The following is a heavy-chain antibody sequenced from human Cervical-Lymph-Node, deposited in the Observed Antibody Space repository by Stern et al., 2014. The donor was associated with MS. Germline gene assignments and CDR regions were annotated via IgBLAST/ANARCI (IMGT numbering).Heavy chain of an antibody. J-gene: IGHJ4*02. Sequence: VQLVESGGGVVQPGRSLRLSCAASGFTFSNYGMQLVRQAPGKGLEWVAVISYDGSNKYYVDSVKGRFTISRDNSKNTLYLQMNSLRAEDTAVYYCAKGWNDFLTGGQGTLVTVSS. CDR1: GFTFSNYG. CDR3: AKGWNDFLT. CDR2: ISYDGSNK. D-gene: IGHD3-9*01. V-gene: IGHV3-30*18.